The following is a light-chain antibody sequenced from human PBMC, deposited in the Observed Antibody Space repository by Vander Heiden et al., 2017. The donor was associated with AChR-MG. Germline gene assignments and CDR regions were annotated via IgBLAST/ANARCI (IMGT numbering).Light chain of an antibody. Sequence: ISTYLNWYQQKPGKAPKLLIYAASILQSGVPSRFRGSGSGTDFTLTISSLQPEDFATYSCQQSYSTVLYTFGQGTKLEIK. J-gene: IGKJ2*01. CDR3: QQSYSTVLYT. CDR2: AAS. CDR1: ISTY. V-gene: IGKV1-39*01.